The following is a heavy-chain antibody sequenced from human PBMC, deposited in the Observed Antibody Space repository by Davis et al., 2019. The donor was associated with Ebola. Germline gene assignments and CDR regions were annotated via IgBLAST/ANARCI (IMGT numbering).Heavy chain of an antibody. CDR1: GFTFDDYA. D-gene: IGHD1-26*01. J-gene: IGHJ4*02. CDR2: ISWNSGSM. CDR3: AKDTASVGATSDYFDY. Sequence: PGGSLRLSCAASGFTFDDYAMHWVRQAPGKGLEWVSGISWNSGSMGYADSVKGRFTISRDNAKNSLYLQMNSLRAEDTALYYCAKDTASVGATSDYFDYWGQGTLVTVSS. V-gene: IGHV3-9*01.